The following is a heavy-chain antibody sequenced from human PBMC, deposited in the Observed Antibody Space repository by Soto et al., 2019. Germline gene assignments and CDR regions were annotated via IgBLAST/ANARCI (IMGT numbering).Heavy chain of an antibody. CDR1: GFTFCSYA. V-gene: IGHV3-23*01. D-gene: IGHD6-13*01. Sequence: PGGSPRLACAVCGFTFCSYAMSWVRQEPGKGLEWVSAISGSGDTTSYADSVKGRFTVSRGTSKNTLYLQMNSLRAEDTAVYYCAKTNTRSSSWLQAFDIWGQGTMVTVSS. J-gene: IGHJ3*02. CDR3: AKTNTRSSSWLQAFDI. CDR2: ISGSGDTT.